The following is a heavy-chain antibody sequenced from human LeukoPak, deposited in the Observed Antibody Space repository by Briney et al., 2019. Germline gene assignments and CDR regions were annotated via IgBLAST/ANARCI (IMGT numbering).Heavy chain of an antibody. CDR2: INPNSGGT. J-gene: IGHJ6*03. CDR1: GYTFTGYY. V-gene: IGHV1-2*02. D-gene: IGHD2-15*01. Sequence: ASVNVSCKASGYTFTGYYMHWVRQAPGQGREWMGWINPNSGGTSYAQKFQGRVTMTRDTSISTAYMELSRLRSDDTAVYYCARGVVVAANGFDYMDVWGKGTTVTVSS. CDR3: ARGVVVAANGFDYMDV.